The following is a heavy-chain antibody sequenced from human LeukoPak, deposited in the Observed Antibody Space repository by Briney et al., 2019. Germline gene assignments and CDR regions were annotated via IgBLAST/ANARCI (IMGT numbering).Heavy chain of an antibody. CDR1: GFTFSSYS. CDR2: ISSSRGTI. V-gene: IGHV3-48*01. J-gene: IGHJ3*01. D-gene: IGHD5/OR15-5a*01. CDR3: AKSLFTSVAGSGRAFHV. Sequence: GGSLRLSCAASGFTFSSYSMNWVRQPPGNWLEWVSYISSSRGTIYYADSVKGRFTISRDNSKSTLYLQMNGLRAEDTAVYYCAKSLFTSVAGSGRAFHVWGQGTMVTVSS.